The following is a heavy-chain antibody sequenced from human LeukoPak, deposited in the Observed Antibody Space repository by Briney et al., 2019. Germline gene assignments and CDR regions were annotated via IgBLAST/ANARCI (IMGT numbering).Heavy chain of an antibody. CDR3: AKGYCSRTSCYWRGFGY. D-gene: IGHD2-2*01. Sequence: PGGSLRLSCAASGFTFSSYAMSWVRQAPGKGLEWVSTISGSSGSTDYADSVKGRFTISRDNSKNTLFLQMNSLRVEDTAVYYCAKGYCSRTSCYWRGFGYWGQGTLVTVSS. CDR2: ISGSSGST. CDR1: GFTFSSYA. J-gene: IGHJ4*02. V-gene: IGHV3-23*01.